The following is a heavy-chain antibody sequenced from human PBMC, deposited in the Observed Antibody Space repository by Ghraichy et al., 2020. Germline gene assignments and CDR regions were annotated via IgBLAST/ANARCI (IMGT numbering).Heavy chain of an antibody. V-gene: IGHV1-18*01. J-gene: IGHJ3*02. Sequence: ASVKVSCKASGYTFTSYGISWVRQAPGQGLEWMGWISAYNGNTNYAQKLQGRVTMTTDTSTSTAYMELRSLRSDDTAVYYCARDRYYYDSSGYQNVREDAFDIWGQGTMVTVSS. D-gene: IGHD3-22*01. CDR1: GYTFTSYG. CDR3: ARDRYYYDSSGYQNVREDAFDI. CDR2: ISAYNGNT.